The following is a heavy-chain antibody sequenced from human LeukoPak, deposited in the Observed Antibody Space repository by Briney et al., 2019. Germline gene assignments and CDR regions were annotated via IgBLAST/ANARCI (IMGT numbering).Heavy chain of an antibody. CDR3: AKEGSYGDFDY. D-gene: IGHD4-17*01. V-gene: IGHV3-NL1*01. CDR2: ISGSGSPT. CDR1: GFTFSSYG. J-gene: IGHJ4*02. Sequence: GGSLRLSCAASGFTFSSYGMHWVRQAPGKGLEWVSFISGSGSPTYYADSVKGRFTISRDNSKNTLYLQLNSLRSEDTAVYYCAKEGSYGDFDYWGQGTLVTVSS.